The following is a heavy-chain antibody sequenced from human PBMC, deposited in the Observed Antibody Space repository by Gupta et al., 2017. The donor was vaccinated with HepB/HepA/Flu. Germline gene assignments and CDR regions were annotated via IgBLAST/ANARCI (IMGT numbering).Heavy chain of an antibody. D-gene: IGHD4-23*01. Sequence: EVQLLESGGGLVQPGGSLSISCAASGFTFSSYAMSWVRQAPGKGLEWVSAISGSGGSTYYADSVKGRFTISRDNSKNTLYLQMNSLRAEDTAVYYCAKDRGYGGNSDIVDYWGQGTLVTVSS. J-gene: IGHJ4*02. CDR2: ISGSGGST. V-gene: IGHV3-23*01. CDR1: GFTFSSYA. CDR3: AKDRGYGGNSDIVDY.